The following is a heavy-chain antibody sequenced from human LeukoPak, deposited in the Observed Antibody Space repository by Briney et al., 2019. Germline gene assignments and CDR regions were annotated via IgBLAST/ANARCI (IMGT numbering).Heavy chain of an antibody. CDR2: ISAHNGNT. J-gene: IGHJ4*02. CDR1: GYTFTSYG. V-gene: IGHV1-18*01. Sequence: GASVKVSCKASGYTFTSYGITWVRQAPGQGLEWMGWISAHNGNTNYAQKFQGRLTMATDTSTNTAYMELRSLRPDDTAVCYCARDFFHGRCSGLTCFLLDYWGQGSLVTVSS. D-gene: IGHD2-15*01. CDR3: ARDFFHGRCSGLTCFLLDY.